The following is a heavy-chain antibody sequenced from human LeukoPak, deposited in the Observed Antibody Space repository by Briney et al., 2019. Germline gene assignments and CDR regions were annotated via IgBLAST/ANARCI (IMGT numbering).Heavy chain of an antibody. V-gene: IGHV4-59*01. CDR3: ATEIALGATKGGVDY. D-gene: IGHD1-26*01. CDR2: IYYSGST. J-gene: IGHJ4*02. Sequence: PSETLSLTCTVSGGSISSYYWSWIRQPPGKGLKWIVYIYYSGSTNYNPSLKSRVTISVDTSKNQFSLKLSSVTASVTAVYECATEIALGATKGGVDYGGQGTLVTVSS. CDR1: GGSISSYY.